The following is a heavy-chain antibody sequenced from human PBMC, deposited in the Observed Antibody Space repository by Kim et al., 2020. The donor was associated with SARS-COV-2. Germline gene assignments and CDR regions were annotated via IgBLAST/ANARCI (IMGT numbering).Heavy chain of an antibody. CDR3: ARTSSGRQRPFDC. V-gene: IGHV4-59*01. D-gene: IGHD6-19*01. J-gene: IGHJ4*02. Sequence: IPSLKSRVSISVDTSNNQFSLKLSSVTAADTAVYYCARTSSGRQRPFDCWGQGSRVTVSS.